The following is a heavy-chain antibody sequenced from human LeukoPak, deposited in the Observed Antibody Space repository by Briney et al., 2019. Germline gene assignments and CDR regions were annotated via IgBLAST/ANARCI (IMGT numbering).Heavy chain of an antibody. Sequence: SETLSLTCAVYGGSFSDKYWSWIRQSPGKGLEWIGEISPSGRTNYNASLKSRVTISVDTSNNQFSLKLSSVTAADTAVYYCAGDHYLALKDWGHGILVTVSS. CDR2: ISPSGRT. CDR3: AGDHYLALKD. V-gene: IGHV4-34*01. CDR1: GGSFSDKY. J-gene: IGHJ4*01. D-gene: IGHD1-14*01.